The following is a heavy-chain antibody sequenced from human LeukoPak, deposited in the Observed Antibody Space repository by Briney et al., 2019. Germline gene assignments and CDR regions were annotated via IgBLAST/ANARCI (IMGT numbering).Heavy chain of an antibody. V-gene: IGHV3-7*03. J-gene: IGHJ3*02. D-gene: IGHD1-20*01. CDR3: ARERYKWKGREDDAFDI. CDR2: IKQDGSEK. Sequence: GGSLRLSCAASGFTFSSYWMSWVRQAPGKGLEWVANIKQDGSEKYYVDSVKGRFTISRDNAKNSLYLQMNSLRAEDTAVYYCARERYKWKGREDDAFDIWGQGTMVTVSS. CDR1: GFTFSSYW.